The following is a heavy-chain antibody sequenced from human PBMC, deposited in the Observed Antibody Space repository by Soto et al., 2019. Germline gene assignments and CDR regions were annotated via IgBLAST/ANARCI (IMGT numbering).Heavy chain of an antibody. V-gene: IGHV3-33*01. J-gene: IGHJ4*02. CDR2: IWYDGSNK. CDR3: AREGAVAGSQDF. CDR1: GFIFSNYG. D-gene: IGHD6-19*01. Sequence: QVQLVESGGGVVQPGRSLRLSCAASGFIFSNYGIHWVRQAPGKGLEWVALIWYDGSNKYYADSVKGRFIVSRDNTNKTVYLQLNSLRADDTAVYYCAREGAVAGSQDFWGPGTLVTVSS.